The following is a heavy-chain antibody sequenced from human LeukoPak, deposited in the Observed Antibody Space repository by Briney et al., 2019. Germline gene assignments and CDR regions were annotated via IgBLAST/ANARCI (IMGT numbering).Heavy chain of an antibody. V-gene: IGHV4-59*08. Sequence: SETLSLTCTVSGGSISSYYWSWIRQPPGKGLAWIGYIYYSGSTNYNPSLKSRVTISVDTSKNQLSLKLSSVTAADTAVYYCARYSGYDGRPDYWGQGTLVTVSS. J-gene: IGHJ4*02. CDR3: ARYSGYDGRPDY. D-gene: IGHD5-12*01. CDR1: GGSISSYY. CDR2: IYYSGST.